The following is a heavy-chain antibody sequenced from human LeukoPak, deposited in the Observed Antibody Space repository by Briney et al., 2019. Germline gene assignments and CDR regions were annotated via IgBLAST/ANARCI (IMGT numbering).Heavy chain of an antibody. CDR2: IIPIFGIA. J-gene: IGHJ6*03. Sequence: ASVKVSCKASGGTFSSYAISWVRQAPGQGLEWMGGIIPIFGIANYAQKFQGRVTITTDESTSTAYMELSSLRSEDTAVYYCARGRYFDWLLHPNYYYYMDVWGKGTTVTVSS. D-gene: IGHD3-9*01. V-gene: IGHV1-69*05. CDR1: GGTFSSYA. CDR3: ARGRYFDWLLHPNYYYYMDV.